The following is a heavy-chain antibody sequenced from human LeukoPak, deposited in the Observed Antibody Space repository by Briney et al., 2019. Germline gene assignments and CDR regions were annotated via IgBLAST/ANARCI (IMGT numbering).Heavy chain of an antibody. CDR1: GFTFSSYS. CDR3: ARITGGAWYFDY. V-gene: IGHV3-21*01. CDR2: ISSSSSYI. J-gene: IGHJ4*02. Sequence: GGSLRLSCAASGFTFSSYSMNWVRQAPGKGLEWVSSISSSSSYIYYADSVKGRFTISRDNAKNSLYLQMNSLRAEDTAVYYCARITGGAWYFDYWGQGTLVTVSS. D-gene: IGHD1-14*01.